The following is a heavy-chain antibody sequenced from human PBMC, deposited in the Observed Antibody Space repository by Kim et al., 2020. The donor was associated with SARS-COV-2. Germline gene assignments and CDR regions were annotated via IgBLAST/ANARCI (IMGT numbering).Heavy chain of an antibody. CDR3: AREILTGYYLQCSNRGYGMDV. V-gene: IGHV3-53*01. D-gene: IGHD3-9*01. J-gene: IGHJ6*02. Sequence: GGSLRLSCAASGFTVSSNYMSWVRQAPGKGLEWVSVIYSGGSTYYADSVTGRLTISRDNSKNTQYTQMNNLSAEDTAVYYWAREILTGYYLQCSNRGYGMDVWGQGTTVTVSS. CDR1: GFTVSSNY. CDR2: IYSGGST.